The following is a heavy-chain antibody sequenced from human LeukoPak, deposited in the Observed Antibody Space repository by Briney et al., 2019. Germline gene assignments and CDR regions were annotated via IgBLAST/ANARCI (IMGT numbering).Heavy chain of an antibody. CDR3: ARDQHGSGSYSASYI. CDR1: GFTFSSYW. V-gene: IGHV3-7*01. CDR2: IKQDGSEK. D-gene: IGHD3-10*01. J-gene: IGHJ4*02. Sequence: PGGSLRLSCAASGFTFSSYWMSWVRQAPGKGLEWVANIKQDGSEKYYVDSVKGRFTISRDNAKNSLYLQMNSLRAEDTAVYYCARDQHGSGSYSASYIWGQGTLVTVSS.